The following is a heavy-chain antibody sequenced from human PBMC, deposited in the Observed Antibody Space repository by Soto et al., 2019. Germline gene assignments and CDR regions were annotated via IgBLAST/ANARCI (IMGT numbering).Heavy chain of an antibody. CDR1: SYSISSGFF. CDR3: ERDTNSRDL. D-gene: IGHD2-8*01. CDR2: IYNTGDT. J-gene: IGHJ5*02. V-gene: IGHV4-38-2*02. Sequence: SETLSLTCVVSSYSISSGFFWAWIRQPPGKGLEWVGSIYNTGDTHYNPSLRSQVSMSVDTSKNHFSLRLTYLTAADTAVYFFERDTNSRDLWGQGILATISA.